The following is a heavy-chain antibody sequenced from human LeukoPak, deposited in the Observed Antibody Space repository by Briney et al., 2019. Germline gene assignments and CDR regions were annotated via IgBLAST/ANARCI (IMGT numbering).Heavy chain of an antibody. J-gene: IGHJ4*02. Sequence: SETLSLTCTVSGGSVSSGSYYWGWIRQPPGKGLEWIGNIYYSGSTYYNPSLKSRVTISVDTSKNQFSLWLSSVTAADTAVYYCARLETYDSTLDYWGQGTLVTVSS. CDR3: ARLETYDSTLDY. V-gene: IGHV4-39*01. CDR1: GGSVSSGSYY. D-gene: IGHD3-22*01. CDR2: IYYSGST.